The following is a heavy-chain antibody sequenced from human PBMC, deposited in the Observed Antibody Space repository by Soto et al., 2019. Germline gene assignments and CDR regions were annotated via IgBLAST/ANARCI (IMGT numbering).Heavy chain of an antibody. CDR1: GFTFSDYA. D-gene: IGHD6-19*01. CDR2: VSHDGRNT. Sequence: VQLVESGGGVVQPGRSLRLSCAASGFTFSDYAMHWVRQAPGKGLEWVAVVSHDGRNTHYADSVKGRFTISRDSSTNTVSLEMTSLRAEYTAVYYCAKGGRQWLVTSDFNYWGQGALVTVSS. V-gene: IGHV3-30*18. CDR3: AKGGRQWLVTSDFNY. J-gene: IGHJ4*02.